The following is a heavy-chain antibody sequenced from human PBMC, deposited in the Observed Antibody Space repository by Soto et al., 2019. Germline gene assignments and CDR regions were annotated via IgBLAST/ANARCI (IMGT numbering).Heavy chain of an antibody. CDR2: ISYNESKI. Sequence: QVQLVESGGGVVQPGRSLRVSCATSGFNFSHYAMHXXXXXXXXXXXWVAVISYNESKIYYADSVKGRFTISRDNXXXXXXXXXXXXXXXXXXXXXXXXXXXXXXXXAFDFWGQGTLVTVSS. CDR3: XXXXXXXXXXAFDF. J-gene: IGHJ4*02. CDR1: GFNFSHYA. V-gene: IGHV3-30-3*01.